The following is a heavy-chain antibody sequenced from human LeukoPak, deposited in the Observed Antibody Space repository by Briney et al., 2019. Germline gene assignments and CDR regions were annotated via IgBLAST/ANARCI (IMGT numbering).Heavy chain of an antibody. D-gene: IGHD3-22*01. Sequence: PSETLSLTCTVSGGSISSYYWSWIRQPPGKGLEWIGYIYYSGSTNYNPSLKSRVTMSVDTSKNQFSLKLSSVTAADTAVYYCARDKDYFYSGGAFDIWGQGTMVTVSS. CDR3: ARDKDYFYSGGAFDI. J-gene: IGHJ3*02. CDR2: IYYSGST. CDR1: GGSISSYY. V-gene: IGHV4-59*01.